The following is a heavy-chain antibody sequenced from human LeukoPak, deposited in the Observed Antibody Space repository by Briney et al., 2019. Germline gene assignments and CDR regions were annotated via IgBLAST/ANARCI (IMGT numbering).Heavy chain of an antibody. CDR2: IYTSGST. D-gene: IGHD3-10*01. CDR1: GGSISSYY. J-gene: IGHJ4*02. V-gene: IGHV4-4*09. CDR3: ARRRGSGSYYYFDY. Sequence: SETLSLTCTVSGGSISSYYWRWIRQPPGKGLEWIGYIYTSGSTNYNPSLKSRVTISVDTSKNQFSLKLSSVTAADTAVYYCARRRGSGSYYYFDYWGQGTLVTVSS.